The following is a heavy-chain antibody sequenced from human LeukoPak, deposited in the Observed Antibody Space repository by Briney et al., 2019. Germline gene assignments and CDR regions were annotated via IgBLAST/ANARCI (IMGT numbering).Heavy chain of an antibody. D-gene: IGHD6-13*01. CDR2: ISTSGSTI. V-gene: IGHV3-48*01. J-gene: IGHJ5*02. CDR1: GFTFSSYP. CDR3: ARDSRRGQIAAADGFDP. Sequence: GGSLRLSCAASGFTFSSYPMNWVRQAPGKGLEWVADISTSGSTIYYADSVKGRFTISRDNAKNSLYQQMNSLRAEDTAVYYCARDSRRGQIAAADGFDPWGQGTLVTVSS.